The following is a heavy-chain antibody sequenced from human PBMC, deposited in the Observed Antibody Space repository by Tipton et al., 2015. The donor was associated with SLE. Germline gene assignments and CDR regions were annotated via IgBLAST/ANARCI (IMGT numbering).Heavy chain of an antibody. CDR2: IYSRGST. V-gene: IGHV4-61*02. J-gene: IGHJ4*02. CDR1: GDSISSGSYY. D-gene: IGHD3-10*01. CDR3: ARRSLAWGVPHFDS. Sequence: TLSLTCTVSGDSISSGSYYWSWIRQPAGKGLEWIGRIYSRGSTNYNLSLKSRVTISADTSKNQFSLNLSSVTAADTAVYYCARRSLAWGVPHFDSWGQGILVTVSS.